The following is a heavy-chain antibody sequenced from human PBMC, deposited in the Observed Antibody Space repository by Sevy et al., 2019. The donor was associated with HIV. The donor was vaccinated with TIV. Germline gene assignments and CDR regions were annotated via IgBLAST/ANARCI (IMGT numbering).Heavy chain of an antibody. J-gene: IGHJ4*02. CDR3: ARGGDFIYRCAKRDFDY. Sequence: GGSLRLSCAASGFTFSNYGMHWVRQAPGKGLEWVAVIWNDGSNKYYADSVKGRFTISRDNSKNTLYLQMNSLRVDDTAMYFCARGGDFIYRCAKRDFDYWGQGTQVTVSS. D-gene: IGHD2-21*02. CDR1: GFTFSNYG. CDR2: IWNDGSNK. V-gene: IGHV3-33*01.